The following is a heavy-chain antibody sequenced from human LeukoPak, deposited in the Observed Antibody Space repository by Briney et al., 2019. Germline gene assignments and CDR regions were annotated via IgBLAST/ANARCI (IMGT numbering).Heavy chain of an antibody. V-gene: IGHV1-69*13. CDR3: ARDRPGIAVAGTYYYYYGMDV. J-gene: IGHJ6*02. CDR2: IIPIFGTA. Sequence: SVKVSCKASGGTFSSYAISWVRQAPGQGLEWMGGIIPIFGTANYAQKFQGRVTITADESTSTAYMEPSSLKSEDTAVYYCARDRPGIAVAGTYYYYYGMDVWGQGTTVTVSS. D-gene: IGHD6-19*01. CDR1: GGTFSSYA.